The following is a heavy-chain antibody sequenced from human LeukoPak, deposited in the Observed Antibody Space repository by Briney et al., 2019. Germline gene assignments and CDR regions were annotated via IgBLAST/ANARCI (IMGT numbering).Heavy chain of an antibody. Sequence: PSETLSLTCTVSGGSISSYYWSWIRQPAGKGLEWIGRIYTSGSTNYNPSLKSRVTMSVDTSKNQFSLKLSSVTAADTAVYYCASLLLWFGEADAFDIWGQGTMVTVSS. D-gene: IGHD3-10*01. V-gene: IGHV4-4*07. CDR3: ASLLLWFGEADAFDI. CDR1: GGSISSYY. CDR2: IYTSGST. J-gene: IGHJ3*02.